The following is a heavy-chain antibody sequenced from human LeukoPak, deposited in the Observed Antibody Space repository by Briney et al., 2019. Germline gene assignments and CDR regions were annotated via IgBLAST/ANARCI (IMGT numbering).Heavy chain of an antibody. V-gene: IGHV3-66*01. D-gene: IGHD1-26*01. CDR3: ARGHSGRYFASDY. Sequence: GGSLRLSCAASGFTVSSNYMNWVRQAPGKGLEWVAVIYSGGNTYYADSVKGRFIISRDNSKNTLYLQMNSLRVEDTAVYYCARGHSGRYFASDYWGQGTLVTVSS. CDR1: GFTVSSNY. CDR2: IYSGGNT. J-gene: IGHJ4*02.